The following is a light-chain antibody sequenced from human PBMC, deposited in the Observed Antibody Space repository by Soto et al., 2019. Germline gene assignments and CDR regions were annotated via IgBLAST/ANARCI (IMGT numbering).Light chain of an antibody. CDR3: QQRSNWPT. J-gene: IGKJ4*01. CDR1: QRLSASD. CDR2: GVS. V-gene: IGKV3D-20*02. Sequence: EIFFTQCPGTLSLSPGQRATLSCRASQRLSASDIAWYQPKPGKAPKLLIYGVSSRATGIPDRFSGSGSGTDFTLTIRRLEPEDFAVYYCQQRSNWPTFGGGTKVHIK.